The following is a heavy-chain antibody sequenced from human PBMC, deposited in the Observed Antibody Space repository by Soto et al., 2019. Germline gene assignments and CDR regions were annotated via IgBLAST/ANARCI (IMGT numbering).Heavy chain of an antibody. V-gene: IGHV1-8*01. Sequence: ASVKVSCKASGYTFTSYDINWVRQATGQGLEWMGWMNPNSGNTGYAQKFQGRVTMTRNTSISTAYMELSSLRSEDTAVYYCARMVHYDSSGSPNWFDPWGQGTLVTVSS. D-gene: IGHD3-22*01. J-gene: IGHJ5*02. CDR3: ARMVHYDSSGSPNWFDP. CDR1: GYTFTSYD. CDR2: MNPNSGNT.